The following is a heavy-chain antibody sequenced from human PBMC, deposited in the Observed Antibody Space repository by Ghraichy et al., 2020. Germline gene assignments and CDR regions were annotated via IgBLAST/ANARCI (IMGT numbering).Heavy chain of an antibody. J-gene: IGHJ6*02. Sequence: LSLTCVVSGDSMSSGDYSWTWLRQPPGKGLEWIGYIYNSGSAHYNPSLKSRVTISVDRYKDQFYLQLTSVTAADAAVYYCAVLASHGVDVWGQGTTVTVSS. CDR1: GDSMSSGDYS. D-gene: IGHD3-3*01. V-gene: IGHV4-30-2*01. CDR3: AVLASHGVDV. CDR2: IYNSGSA.